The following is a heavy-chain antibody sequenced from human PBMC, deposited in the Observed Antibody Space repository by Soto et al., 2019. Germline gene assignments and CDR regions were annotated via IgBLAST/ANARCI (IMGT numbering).Heavy chain of an antibody. CDR3: ARGGVSTRTFDY. Sequence: PGESLKVSCKGSGYNFAGYWIAWVRQMPGKGLELMGIIYPSDSDTRYRPSFQGQVTISADKSISSAYLQWSSLRASDTAMYYCARGGVSTRTFDYWGQVTPATVSS. CDR1: GYNFAGYW. J-gene: IGHJ4*02. D-gene: IGHD3-3*01. V-gene: IGHV5-51*01. CDR2: IYPSDSDT.